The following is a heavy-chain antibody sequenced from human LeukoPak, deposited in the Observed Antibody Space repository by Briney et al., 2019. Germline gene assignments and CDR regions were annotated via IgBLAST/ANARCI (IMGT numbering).Heavy chain of an antibody. D-gene: IGHD3-22*01. CDR3: ARLGGHYYYDSSGYSYYFDY. Sequence: SETLSLTCAVYGGSFSGYYWSWIRQPPGKGLEWIGEINHSGSTNCNPSLKSRVTISVDTSKNQFSLKLSSVTAADTAVYYCARLGGHYYYDSSGYSYYFDYWGQGTLVTVSS. CDR1: GGSFSGYY. CDR2: INHSGST. J-gene: IGHJ4*02. V-gene: IGHV4-34*01.